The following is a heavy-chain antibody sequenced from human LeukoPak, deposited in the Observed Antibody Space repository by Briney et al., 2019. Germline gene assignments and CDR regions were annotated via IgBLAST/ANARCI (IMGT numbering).Heavy chain of an antibody. D-gene: IGHD1-26*01. J-gene: IGHJ3*02. V-gene: IGHV1-24*01. CDR3: ATDSGARDAVDI. CDR1: GYTLTELS. Sequence: ASVKVSCKLSGYTLTELSEHWVRQAPGKGLEWMGGFDREHGETIYAQKFQGRVTMTEDTSADTTYMELSSLRSEDTAVYYCATDSGARDAVDIWGQGTMVTVSS. CDR2: FDREHGET.